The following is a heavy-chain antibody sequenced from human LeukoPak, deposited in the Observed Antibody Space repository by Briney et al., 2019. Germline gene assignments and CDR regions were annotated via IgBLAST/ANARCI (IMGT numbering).Heavy chain of an antibody. CDR2: IRYDGSNE. CDR1: GFSFSSYG. CDR3: AKDLRLGEFSFQFDY. V-gene: IGHV3-30*02. D-gene: IGHD3-16*02. J-gene: IGHJ4*02. Sequence: GGSLRLSCAASGFSFSSYGMHCVRQAPGKGLEGVAFIRYDGSNEYYADSVKGRFTISRDNSKNTLYLQMNSLRVEDTAVYYCAKDLRLGEFSFQFDYWGQGTLVTVSS.